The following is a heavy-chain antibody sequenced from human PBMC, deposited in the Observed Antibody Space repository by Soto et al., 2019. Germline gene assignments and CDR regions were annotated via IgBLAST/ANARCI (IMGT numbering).Heavy chain of an antibody. V-gene: IGHV3-73*02. J-gene: IGHJ6*02. CDR2: IRSKSNNFAT. CDR1: GFTLSGSD. Sequence: ERQLVESGGGLVQSGGSLILSCAASGFTLSGSDIHWVRQASGKGLEWVGRIRSKSNNFATSYAESVRGRFSISRDDSDNTASLQMSSLRTEDTAIYYCTRHQEGRSMVFYGMDVWGQGTTVTVSS. D-gene: IGHD3-10*01. CDR3: TRHQEGRSMVFYGMDV.